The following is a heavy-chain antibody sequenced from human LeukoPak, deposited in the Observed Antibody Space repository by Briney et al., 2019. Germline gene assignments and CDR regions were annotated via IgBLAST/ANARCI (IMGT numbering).Heavy chain of an antibody. D-gene: IGHD1-14*01. CDR2: IYYSGST. Sequence: LRLSCAASGFTFSSYAMSWVRQAPGKGLEWIGYIYYSGSTYYNPSLKSRVTISVDTSKNQFSLKLSSVTAADTAVYYCARETDRLTYYYYMDVWGKGTTVTVSS. CDR3: ARETDRLTYYYYMDV. CDR1: GFTFSSYA. J-gene: IGHJ6*03. V-gene: IGHV4-30-4*08.